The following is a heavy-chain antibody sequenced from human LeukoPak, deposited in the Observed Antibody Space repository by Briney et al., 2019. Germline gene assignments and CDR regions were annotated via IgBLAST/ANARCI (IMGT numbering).Heavy chain of an antibody. CDR3: ARGASGIGGIRFDP. D-gene: IGHD3-10*01. CDR2: INTGGFTI. CDR1: GFTFSSYE. V-gene: IGHV3-48*03. J-gene: IGHJ5*02. Sequence: SGGSLRLSCAASGFTFSSYEMNWVRQAPGKGLEWVSYINTGGFTIYYADSVKGRFTISRDNAKNSLYLQMNSLRAEDTAVYYCARGASGIGGIRFDPWGQGTLVTVSS.